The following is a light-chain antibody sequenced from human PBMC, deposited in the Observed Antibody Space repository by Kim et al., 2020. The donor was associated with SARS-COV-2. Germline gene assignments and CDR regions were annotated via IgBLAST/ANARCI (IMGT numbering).Light chain of an antibody. Sequence: DIVMTQSPSTLSVSPCERATLSCRSSQSISSNSVWYQQKPGQAHMLLIYGASTRSTGIPARFSGSGAGTEFTITISSLQSEDFAVYYCQQYDNWPRTFGQGTKVEIK. J-gene: IGKJ1*01. V-gene: IGKV3-15*01. CDR1: QSISSN. CDR2: GAS. CDR3: QQYDNWPRT.